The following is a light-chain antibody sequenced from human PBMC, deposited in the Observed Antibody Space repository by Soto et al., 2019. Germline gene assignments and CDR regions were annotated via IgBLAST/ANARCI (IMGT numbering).Light chain of an antibody. CDR3: SSYADTAWV. CDR2: EVT. V-gene: IGLV2-8*01. CDR1: SSDVGGYNY. J-gene: IGLJ3*02. Sequence: QSALTQPPSASGSPGQSVTISCTGTSSDVGGYNYVSWYQQHPGKAPKLIIYEVTKRPSGVPDRFSGSKSGNTASLTVSGLQAEYEADYHCSSYADTAWVLGGGTKLTVL.